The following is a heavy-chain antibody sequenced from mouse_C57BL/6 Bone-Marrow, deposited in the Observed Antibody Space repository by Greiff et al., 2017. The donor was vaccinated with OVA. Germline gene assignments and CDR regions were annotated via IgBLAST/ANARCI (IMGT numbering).Heavy chain of an antibody. Sequence: QVQLQQSGPGLVQPSQSLSITCTVSGFSLTSYGVHWVRQSPGKGLEWLGVIWRGGGTDYNAAFISSLSISKDNSKSQVFIIMNSLQADDTAINCCARNWDGYSLFDVWGTGTTVTVSS. CDR1: GFSLTSYG. V-gene: IGHV2-2*01. J-gene: IGHJ1*03. D-gene: IGHD2-3*01. CDR3: ARNWDGYSLFDV. CDR2: IWRGGGT.